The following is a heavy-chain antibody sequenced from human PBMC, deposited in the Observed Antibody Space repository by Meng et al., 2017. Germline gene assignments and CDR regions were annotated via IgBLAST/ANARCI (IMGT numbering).Heavy chain of an antibody. CDR2: ISAYNGNT. CDR3: ARMYYYGSGSYSLGAFDI. Sequence: ASVKVSCKASGYTFTSYGISWVRQAPGQGLEWMGWISAYNGNTNYAQKLQGRVTMTTDKSKSTAYMELRSLRSDDTAVYYCARMYYYGSGSYSLGAFDIWGQGTMVTVSS. D-gene: IGHD3-10*01. CDR1: GYTFTSYG. V-gene: IGHV1-18*01. J-gene: IGHJ3*02.